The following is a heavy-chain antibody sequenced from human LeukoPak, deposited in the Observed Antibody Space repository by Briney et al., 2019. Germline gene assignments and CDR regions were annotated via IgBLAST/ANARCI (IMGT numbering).Heavy chain of an antibody. J-gene: IGHJ4*02. D-gene: IGHD3-10*01. CDR1: GFTFSSYW. CDR3: AREGVSYYGSRNDY. V-gene: IGHV3-20*04. Sequence: GGSLRLSCAASGFTFSSYWMHWVRQAPGKGLVWVSGINWSGGSTSYADSVKGRFTISRDNVKNSLYLQMNSLRAEDTALYYCAREGVSYYGSRNDYWGQGTLVTVSS. CDR2: INWSGGST.